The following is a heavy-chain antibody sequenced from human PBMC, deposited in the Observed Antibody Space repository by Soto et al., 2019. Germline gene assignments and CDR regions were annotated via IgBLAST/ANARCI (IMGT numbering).Heavy chain of an antibody. D-gene: IGHD2-15*01. CDR2: ISGSGGST. J-gene: IGHJ4*02. V-gene: IGHV3-23*01. CDR1: GFTFISYD. Sequence: EVQLLESGGGLVQPGGSLRLACAATGFTFISYDMRWFRQAPGKGLEWVSAISGSGGSTYYADSVKGRFTISRDNSKNTLYLQMISLIAEDTAVYYCASKPYLVVVVAARDYWGQGTLVTVSS. CDR3: ASKPYLVVVVAARDY.